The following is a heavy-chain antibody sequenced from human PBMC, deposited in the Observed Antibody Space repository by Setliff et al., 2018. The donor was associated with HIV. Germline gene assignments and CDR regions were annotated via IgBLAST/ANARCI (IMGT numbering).Heavy chain of an antibody. V-gene: IGHV4-59*08. CDR2: IFYSGTT. D-gene: IGHD3-10*01. CDR1: DVSISAYY. Sequence: PSETLSLTCTVSDVSISAYYWSWIRQPPGKGLEWIGYIFYSGTTSYNPSLKSRVTISVDTSKNQFSLKLSSVTAADTAVYYCARHRRDYYGSGGYSAWGQGTLVTVSS. J-gene: IGHJ5*02. CDR3: ARHRRDYYGSGGYSA.